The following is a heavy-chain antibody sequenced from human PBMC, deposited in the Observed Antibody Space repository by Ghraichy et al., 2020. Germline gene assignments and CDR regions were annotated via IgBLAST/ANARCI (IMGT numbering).Heavy chain of an antibody. CDR2: IYTSGST. V-gene: IGHV4-61*02. CDR3: ARDHYYGSGSYPDWYFDL. CDR1: GGSISSGSYY. Sequence: TLSLTCTVSGGSISSGSYYWSWIRQPAGKGLEWIGRIYTSGSTNYNPSLKSRVTISVDTSKNQFSLKLSSVTAADTAVYYCARDHYYGSGSYPDWYFDLWGRGTLVTVSS. J-gene: IGHJ2*01. D-gene: IGHD3-10*01.